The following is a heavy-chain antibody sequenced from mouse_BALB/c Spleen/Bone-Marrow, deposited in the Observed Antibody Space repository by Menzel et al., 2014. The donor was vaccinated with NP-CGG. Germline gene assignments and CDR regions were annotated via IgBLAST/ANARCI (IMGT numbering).Heavy chain of an antibody. Sequence: QVHVKQSGAELVKPGASVKLSCMASGFTFTSYWIHWVKQGPGQGPEWIGEINPSNGRTNYNEKSKSKATLTEDKSSSTAYMQLSSLTSEDSAVYYCARDGNYRYAMDYWGQGTSVTVSS. CDR3: ARDGNYRYAMDY. V-gene: IGHV1S81*02. CDR2: INPSNGRT. CDR1: GFTFTSYW. J-gene: IGHJ4*01. D-gene: IGHD2-1*01.